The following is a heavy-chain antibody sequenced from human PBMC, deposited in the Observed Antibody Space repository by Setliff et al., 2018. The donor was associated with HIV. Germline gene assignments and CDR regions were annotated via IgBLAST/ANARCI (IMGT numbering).Heavy chain of an antibody. D-gene: IGHD3-3*01. Sequence: ASVKVSCKPSGHTFTNYDIHWMRRATGQGLEWMGWMNPNSGVSGYALKFHDRVTMTRDTSITTAYMELSSLTSEDTAVYYCASNGFWSGYSTILDYWGQGTLVTVSS. J-gene: IGHJ4*02. CDR3: ASNGFWSGYSTILDY. CDR2: MNPNSGVS. CDR1: GHTFTNYD. V-gene: IGHV1-8*01.